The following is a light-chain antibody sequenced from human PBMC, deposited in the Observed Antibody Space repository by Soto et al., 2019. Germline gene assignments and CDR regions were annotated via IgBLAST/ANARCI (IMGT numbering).Light chain of an antibody. Sequence: DIQMTQSPSTLSASVGDRVTITCRASQSSSTWLAWYQQKPGKAPKPLIYDASSLERGVPSRFSASSSRTEFTLTLSSLHPDHFATYYCQQYYAYSRAFGQGTQV. CDR1: QSSSTW. CDR3: QQYYAYSRA. CDR2: DAS. J-gene: IGKJ1*01. V-gene: IGKV1-5*01.